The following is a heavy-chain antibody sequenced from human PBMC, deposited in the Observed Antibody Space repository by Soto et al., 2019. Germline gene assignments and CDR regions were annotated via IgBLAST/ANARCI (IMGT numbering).Heavy chain of an antibody. CDR1: GGSISSYY. CDR3: ARDFRYCSGASCYPYGMDV. D-gene: IGHD2-15*01. CDR2: IYYSGST. J-gene: IGHJ6*02. Sequence: QVQLQESGPGLVKPSETLSLTCTVSGGSISSYYWSWIRQPPGKGLEWIGYIYYSGSTNYNPSLKSRVTISVTTSKTQFSLKLSSVTAADTAVYYCARDFRYCSGASCYPYGMDVWGQGTTVTVSS. V-gene: IGHV4-59*01.